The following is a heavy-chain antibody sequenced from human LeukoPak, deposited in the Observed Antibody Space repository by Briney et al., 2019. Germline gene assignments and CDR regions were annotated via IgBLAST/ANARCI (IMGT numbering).Heavy chain of an antibody. V-gene: IGHV3-30*03. CDR1: GFTFSSYG. J-gene: IGHJ6*03. Sequence: GRSLRLSCAASGFTFSSYGMHWVRQAPGKGLEWVAVISYDGSNKYYADSVKGRFTISRDNSKNTLYLQMNSLRSEDTAVYYCARSAGGKTGYYIMGYYYYYMDVWGKGTTVTISS. CDR3: ARSAGGKTGYYIMGYYYYYMDV. CDR2: ISYDGSNK. D-gene: IGHD3-9*01.